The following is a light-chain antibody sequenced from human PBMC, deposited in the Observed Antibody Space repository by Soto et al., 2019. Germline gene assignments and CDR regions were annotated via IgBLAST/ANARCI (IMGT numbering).Light chain of an antibody. CDR2: GAS. J-gene: IGKJ1*01. Sequence: EIVLTQSPGTLSLSPGERATLSCRASQSVSSSYLAWYQQKPGQAPRLLIYGASSRATGVPDRFSGWGSGTDFTLTISRLEPEDFAVYYCHQYGTSPQTFGQGTKVEVK. CDR3: HQYGTSPQT. CDR1: QSVSSSY. V-gene: IGKV3-20*01.